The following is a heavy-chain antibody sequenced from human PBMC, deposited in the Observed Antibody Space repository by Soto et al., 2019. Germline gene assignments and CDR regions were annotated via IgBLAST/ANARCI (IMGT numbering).Heavy chain of an antibody. CDR1: GFTVSSNY. CDR3: ARDQKMVAFDI. CDR2: IYSGGST. J-gene: IGHJ3*02. Sequence: GGSLRLSCAASGFTVSSNYMSWVRQAPGKGLEWVSVIYSGGSTYYADSVKGRFTISRDNSKNTLYLQMNSLRAEDTAVYYCARDQKMVAFDIWGQGTMVNVSS. D-gene: IGHD2-8*01. V-gene: IGHV3-66*01.